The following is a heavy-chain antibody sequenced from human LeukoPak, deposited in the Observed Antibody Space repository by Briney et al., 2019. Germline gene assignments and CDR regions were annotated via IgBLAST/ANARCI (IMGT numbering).Heavy chain of an antibody. J-gene: IGHJ4*02. Sequence: SETLSLTCSVSGGSINSYHWSWIRQPPGKGLEWIGYIYYSGSTNYNPPLKSRVTISIDSSKNQFSLNLRSVTAADTAIYFCARGLRGNYLFYFDYWGQGTLVTVSS. CDR2: IYYSGST. V-gene: IGHV4-59*01. CDR1: GGSINSYH. D-gene: IGHD3-16*01. CDR3: ARGLRGNYLFYFDY.